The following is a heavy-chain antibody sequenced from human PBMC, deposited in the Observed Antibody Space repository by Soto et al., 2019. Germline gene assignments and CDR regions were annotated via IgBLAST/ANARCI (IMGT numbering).Heavy chain of an antibody. V-gene: IGHV3-48*02. D-gene: IGHD3-22*01. CDR2: ISNTDDTI. CDR1: GFSFSRYA. Sequence: PGGSLRLSCAASGFSFSRYAMNWVRQAPGKGLEWVSYISNTDDTIHYADSVKGRFTISRDNAKNSLYLQMENLRDEDTAIYYCARRESSSYYSSYWGQGTLVTVSS. CDR3: ARRESSSYYSSY. J-gene: IGHJ4*02.